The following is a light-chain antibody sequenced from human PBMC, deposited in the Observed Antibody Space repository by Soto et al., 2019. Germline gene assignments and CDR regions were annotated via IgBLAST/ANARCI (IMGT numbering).Light chain of an antibody. V-gene: IGLV2-14*03. CDR1: SSDVGGHDY. Sequence: QSALTQPASVSGSPGQSITISCAGTSSDVGGHDYVSWYQQHPGKAPRIMVYDVTNRPSGVSNRFSGSKSGNTASLTISGLQAEDEADYYCGSYTSTSTLFVFGTGTKVTVL. J-gene: IGLJ1*01. CDR3: GSYTSTSTLFV. CDR2: DVT.